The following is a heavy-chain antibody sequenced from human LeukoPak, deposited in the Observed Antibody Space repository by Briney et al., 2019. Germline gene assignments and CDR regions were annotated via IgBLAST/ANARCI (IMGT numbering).Heavy chain of an antibody. CDR1: GGSIGSYY. Sequence: SETLSLTCTVSGGSIGSYYWSWIRQPPGKGLEWIGYIYYSGSTNYNPSLKSRVTISVDTSKNQFSLKLSSVTAADTAVYYCAGDGLEMATMRWGQGTLVTVSS. V-gene: IGHV4-59*01. CDR3: AGDGLEMATMR. D-gene: IGHD5-24*01. J-gene: IGHJ4*02. CDR2: IYYSGST.